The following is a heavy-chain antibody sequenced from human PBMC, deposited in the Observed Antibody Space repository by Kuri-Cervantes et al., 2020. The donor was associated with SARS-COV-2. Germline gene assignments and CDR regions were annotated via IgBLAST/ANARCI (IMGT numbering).Heavy chain of an antibody. D-gene: IGHD3-16*02. Sequence: SETLSLTCTVSGGSIISSSYYWGWIRQPPGKGLEWIGSIYYSGSTYYNPSLKSRVTISVDTSKNQFSLKLSSVTAADTAVYYCARQIIMITFGGVIVAYFDYWGQGTLVTVSS. J-gene: IGHJ4*02. CDR3: ARQIIMITFGGVIVAYFDY. CDR2: IYYSGST. V-gene: IGHV4-39*01. CDR1: GGSIISSSYY.